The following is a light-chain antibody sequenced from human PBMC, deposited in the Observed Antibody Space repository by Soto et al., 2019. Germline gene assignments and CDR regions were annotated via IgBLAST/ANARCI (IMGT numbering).Light chain of an antibody. CDR3: CSYAGSTTFVM. J-gene: IGLJ3*02. CDR2: EGT. Sequence: QPASVSGSPGQSITISCTGTSSDVGSHNLVSWYQQHPGKAPKFIIYEGTKRPSGVSNRFSGSKSGNTASLTISGLQAEDEADYYCCSYAGSTTFVMFGGGTKLTVL. V-gene: IGLV2-23*03. CDR1: SSDVGSHNL.